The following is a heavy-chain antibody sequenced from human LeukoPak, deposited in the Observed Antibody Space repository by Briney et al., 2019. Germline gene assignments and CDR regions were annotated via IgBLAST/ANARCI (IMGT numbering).Heavy chain of an antibody. CDR1: GGSIRSYY. V-gene: IGHV4-59*01. D-gene: IGHD3-22*01. J-gene: IGHJ2*01. CDR2: VYDSGT. CDR3: ARARVRNYGCDTSGSYASDWNFDL. Sequence: SETLSLTCAVSGGSIRSYYWSWIRQPPGKGLEWIGYVYDSGTNYNPSLKSRVTISVDTSKNQFSLRLSSVTAADTAVYYCARARVRNYGCDTSGSYASDWNFDLWGRGTLATVSS.